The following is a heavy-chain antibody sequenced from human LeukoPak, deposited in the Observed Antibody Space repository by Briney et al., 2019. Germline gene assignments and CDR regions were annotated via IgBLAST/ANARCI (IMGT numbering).Heavy chain of an antibody. CDR1: GGSFSGYY. V-gene: IGHV4-34*01. CDR2: INHSGST. Sequence: PSETLSLTCAVYGGSFSGYYWSWIRQPPGKGLEWLGEINHSGSTNYNPSLKSRVTISVDTSKNQFSLKLSSVTAADTAVYYCAYYYGSGGPRGIDYWGQGTLVTVSS. D-gene: IGHD3-10*01. CDR3: AYYYGSGGPRGIDY. J-gene: IGHJ4*02.